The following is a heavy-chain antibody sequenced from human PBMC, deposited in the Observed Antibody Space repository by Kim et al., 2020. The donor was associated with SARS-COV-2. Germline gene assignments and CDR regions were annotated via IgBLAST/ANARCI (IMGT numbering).Heavy chain of an antibody. CDR2: INPNSGGT. J-gene: IGHJ4*02. D-gene: IGHD2-2*02. V-gene: IGHV1-2*02. Sequence: ASVKVSCKASGYTFTGYYMHWVRQAPGQGLEWMGWINPNSGGTNYAQKFQGRVTMTRDTSISTAYMELSRLRSDDTAVYYCARVIRSGGYCSSTSCYTQDYWGQGTLVTVSS. CDR3: ARVIRSGGYCSSTSCYTQDY. CDR1: GYTFTGYY.